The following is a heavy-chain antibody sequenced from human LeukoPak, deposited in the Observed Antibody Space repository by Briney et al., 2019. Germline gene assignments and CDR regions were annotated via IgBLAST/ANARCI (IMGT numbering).Heavy chain of an antibody. CDR3: ATGPFSAFAI. D-gene: IGHD1-14*01. CDR2: IHSDEITT. J-gene: IGHJ3*02. CDR1: GFSFSSYW. V-gene: IGHV3-74*01. Sequence: GGSLRLSCAASGFSFSSYWMHWVRQAPGKGLVWVAHIHSDEITTAYADSVKGRFTISRDNTRNMLYLQMNSLRVEDTAVYFCATGPFSAFAIWGQGTTLIVSS.